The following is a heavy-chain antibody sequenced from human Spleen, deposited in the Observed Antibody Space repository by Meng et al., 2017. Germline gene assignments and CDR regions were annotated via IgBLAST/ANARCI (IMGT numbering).Heavy chain of an antibody. CDR1: GFIFSNYE. Sequence: GGSLRLSCAASGFIFSNYEMNWVRQAPGKGLEWVSHISGSGITIYYPDSVKGRFTISRDNAKNSVYLQMNSLRADDTAVYYCATSSVRDYYYGMDVWGQGTTVTVSS. CDR2: ISGSGITI. CDR3: ATSSVRDYYYGMDV. V-gene: IGHV3-48*03. J-gene: IGHJ6*02.